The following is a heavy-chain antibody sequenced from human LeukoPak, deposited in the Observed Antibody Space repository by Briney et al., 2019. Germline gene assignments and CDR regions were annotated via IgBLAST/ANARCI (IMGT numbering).Heavy chain of an antibody. CDR2: IRSKAYGGTT. D-gene: IGHD6-13*01. CDR1: GFTFGDYA. J-gene: IGHJ4*02. V-gene: IGHV3-49*04. Sequence: GRSLRLSCTASGFTFGDYAMSWVRQAPGKGLEWVGFIRSKAYGGTTEYAASVKGRFTISADKSISTAYLQWSSLKASDTAMYYCARQSWGAAAATWYFDYWGQGTLVTVSS. CDR3: ARQSWGAAAATWYFDY.